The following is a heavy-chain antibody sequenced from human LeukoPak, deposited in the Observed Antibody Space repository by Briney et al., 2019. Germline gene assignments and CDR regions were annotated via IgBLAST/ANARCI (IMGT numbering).Heavy chain of an antibody. CDR2: IGIADDT. V-gene: IGHV3-13*01. CDR3: VRGGIRVSGIDAFDI. J-gene: IGHJ3*02. Sequence: GGSLRLSCAASGFTNSNYDMHWVRQGPGGGLEWVSAIGIADDTHYDDSVKGRFTISRENARNSLYLQINSLSDGDTAVYYCVRGGIRVSGIDAFDIWGQGTVVTVSS. D-gene: IGHD5/OR15-5a*01. CDR1: GFTNSNYD.